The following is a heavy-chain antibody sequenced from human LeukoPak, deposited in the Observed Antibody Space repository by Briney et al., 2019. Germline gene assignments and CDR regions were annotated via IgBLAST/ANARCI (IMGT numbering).Heavy chain of an antibody. Sequence: GGSLRLSCAASGFTFSSYAMSWVRQAPGKGLEWVSVIYSGGSTYYADSVKGRFTISRDNSKNTLYLQMNSLRAEDTAVYYCARTHSSSWDGEVDYWGQGTLVTVSS. D-gene: IGHD6-13*01. CDR2: IYSGGST. CDR3: ARTHSSSWDGEVDY. CDR1: GFTFSSYA. V-gene: IGHV3-66*01. J-gene: IGHJ4*02.